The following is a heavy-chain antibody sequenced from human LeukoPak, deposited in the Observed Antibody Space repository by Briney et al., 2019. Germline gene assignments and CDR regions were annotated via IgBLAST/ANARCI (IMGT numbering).Heavy chain of an antibody. D-gene: IGHD1-26*01. J-gene: IGHJ4*02. CDR1: GFTFSSYG. CDR2: IWYDGSNK. Sequence: GGSLRLSCAASGFTFSSYGMHWVRQAPGKGLEWVAAIWYDGSNKYYADSVKGRFTISRDNSKNTLYLQMNSLRAEDTAVYYCARDGSGSYGDYFDYWGQGTLVTLSS. V-gene: IGHV3-33*01. CDR3: ARDGSGSYGDYFDY.